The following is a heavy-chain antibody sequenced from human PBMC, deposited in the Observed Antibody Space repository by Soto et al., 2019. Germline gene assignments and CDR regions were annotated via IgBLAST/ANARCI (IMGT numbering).Heavy chain of an antibody. CDR3: ARGLTYYDFWSGYYTSREGYYYYYGMDV. D-gene: IGHD3-3*01. CDR1: GFTFSSYE. V-gene: IGHV3-48*03. Sequence: GGSLRLSCAASGFTFSSYEMNWVRQAPGKGLEWVSYISSSGSTIYYADSVKGRFTISRDNAKNSLYLQMNSLRAEDTAVYYCARGLTYYDFWSGYYTSREGYYYYYGMDVWGQGTTVTVSS. CDR2: ISSSGSTI. J-gene: IGHJ6*02.